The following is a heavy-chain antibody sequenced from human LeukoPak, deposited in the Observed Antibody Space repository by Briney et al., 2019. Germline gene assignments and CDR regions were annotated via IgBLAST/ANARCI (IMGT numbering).Heavy chain of an antibody. CDR3: ARYRFYCSSTSCYIFDN. D-gene: IGHD2-2*02. J-gene: IGHJ4*02. CDR2: INWNGGTI. CDR1: GFTFDDYG. Sequence: GGSLRLSCAASGFTFDDYGMSWVRQAPGKGLEWVSGINWNGGTIGYADSVKGRFTISRDNAKNSLYLQMNSLRAEDTALYYCARYRFYCSSTSCYIFDNWGQGTLVTVSS. V-gene: IGHV3-20*04.